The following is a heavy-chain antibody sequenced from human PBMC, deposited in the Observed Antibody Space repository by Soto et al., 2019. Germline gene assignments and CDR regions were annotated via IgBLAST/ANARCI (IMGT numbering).Heavy chain of an antibody. CDR1: AFTFTGYA. CDR3: AKDLTYGATPGGALDI. J-gene: IGHJ3*02. D-gene: IGHD1-26*01. V-gene: IGHV3-23*01. Sequence: PGGSLRLSCAASAFTFTGYAMSWVRQAPGKGLEWVSGISSSSDNTYYADSVKGRFTISRDNSKNTLYVQMNSVRAEDTAVYYCAKDLTYGATPGGALDIWGQGTKVT. CDR2: ISSSSDNT.